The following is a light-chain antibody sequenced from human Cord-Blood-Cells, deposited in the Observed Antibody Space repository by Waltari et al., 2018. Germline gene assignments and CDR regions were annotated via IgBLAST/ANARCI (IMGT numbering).Light chain of an antibody. J-gene: IGKJ1*01. Sequence: DIQMTQSPSTLSASVGDRVTIACRASQSISSWLAWYQQKPGKAPMLLIYKASSLESGVPSRFSGRGSGTEFTLTISSLQPDNFATYYCQQYKSYSWPFGQGTKVEI. CDR1: QSISSW. CDR2: KAS. V-gene: IGKV1-5*03. CDR3: QQYKSYSWP.